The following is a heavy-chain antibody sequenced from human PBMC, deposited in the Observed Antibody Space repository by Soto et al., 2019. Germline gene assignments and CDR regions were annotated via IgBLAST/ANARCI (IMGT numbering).Heavy chain of an antibody. CDR2: ISYDGSNK. Sequence: GGSLRLSCAASGFTFSSYGMPWVRQAPGKGLEWVAVISYDGSNKYQADSVKGRFTISRDNSKNTLYLQMNSLRAEDTAVYYCAKGYYDSSGSYGMDVWGQGTTVTVSS. CDR3: AKGYYDSSGSYGMDV. D-gene: IGHD3-22*01. J-gene: IGHJ6*02. V-gene: IGHV3-30*18. CDR1: GFTFSSYG.